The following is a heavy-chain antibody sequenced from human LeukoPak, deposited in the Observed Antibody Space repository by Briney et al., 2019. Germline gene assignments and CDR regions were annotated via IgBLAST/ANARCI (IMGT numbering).Heavy chain of an antibody. CDR1: GYPFRSYV. V-gene: IGHV1-3*01. Sequence: ASVKVSCKASGYPFRSYVIHWLRQAPGQNLEWIGWLNPANGNTKYSRNFQGRVTITRDTSTSTVYMELSSLRSEDTAVYYCARVDYSGSSEKTDYWGQGTLVTVSS. D-gene: IGHD1-26*01. CDR2: LNPANGNT. CDR3: ARVDYSGSSEKTDY. J-gene: IGHJ4*02.